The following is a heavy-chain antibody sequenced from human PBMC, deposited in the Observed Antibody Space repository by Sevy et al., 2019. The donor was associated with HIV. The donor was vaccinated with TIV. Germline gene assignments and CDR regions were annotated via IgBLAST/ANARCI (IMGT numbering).Heavy chain of an antibody. CDR3: AKSYFGSGTSYGMDL. J-gene: IGHJ6*02. Sequence: GGSLRLSCAATGFTFSNYAMHWVRQAPGKGMEWVAIIWSDGAYQYHGDSVKGRFTISRDNAKNSLFLQLNSLRADDTAIYYCAKSYFGSGTSYGMDLWGRGTTVTVSS. D-gene: IGHD3-10*01. CDR2: IWSDGAYQ. CDR1: GFTFSNYA. V-gene: IGHV3-33*03.